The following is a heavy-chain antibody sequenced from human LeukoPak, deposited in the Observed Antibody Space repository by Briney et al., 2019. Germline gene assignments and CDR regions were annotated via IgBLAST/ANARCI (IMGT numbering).Heavy chain of an antibody. J-gene: IGHJ4*02. V-gene: IGHV1-69*05. D-gene: IGHD5-24*01. CDR3: ARNVEMASLDY. CDR1: GGTFSSYA. Sequence: SVKVSCKASGGTFSSYAISWVRQAPGQGLEWMGRIIPIFGTANDAQKFQGRVTITTDEPTSTAYMELSSLRSEDTAVYYCARNVEMASLDYWGQGTLVTVSS. CDR2: IIPIFGTA.